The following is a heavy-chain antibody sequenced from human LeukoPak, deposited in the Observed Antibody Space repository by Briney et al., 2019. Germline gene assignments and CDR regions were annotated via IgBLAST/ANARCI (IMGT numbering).Heavy chain of an antibody. CDR2: ISGSGVTT. V-gene: IGHV3-23*01. Sequence: GGSLRLSCAASGFTFSSYAMHWVRQAPGKGLEWLSSISGSGVTTYYADSVKGRFTISRDNSKNRLYLQMNSLRAEDTAVYYCAKSAIWGNAFDIWGQGTMVTVSS. CDR1: GFTFSSYA. CDR3: AKSAIWGNAFDI. J-gene: IGHJ3*02. D-gene: IGHD7-27*01.